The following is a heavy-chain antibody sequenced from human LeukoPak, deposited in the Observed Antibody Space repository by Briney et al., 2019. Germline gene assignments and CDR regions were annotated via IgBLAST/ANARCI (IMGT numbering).Heavy chain of an antibody. J-gene: IGHJ4*02. CDR2: IYYSGST. V-gene: IGHV4-59*01. Sequence: SETLSLTCTVSGGSISSYYWSWIRQPPGKGLEGIGYIYYSGSTNYNPSLKSRVTISVDTSKNQFSLKLSSVTAADTAVYYCARYDSSGYYGYWGQGTLVTVSS. CDR3: ARYDSSGYYGY. D-gene: IGHD3-22*01. CDR1: GGSISSYY.